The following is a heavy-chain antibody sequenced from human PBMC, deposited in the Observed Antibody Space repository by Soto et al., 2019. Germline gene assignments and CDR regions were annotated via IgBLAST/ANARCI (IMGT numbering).Heavy chain of an antibody. J-gene: IGHJ4*02. CDR2: IYWDDDK. V-gene: IGHV2-5*02. Sequence: QITLDESGPTLVKPTQTLTLTCTFSGFSFSTSQVGVGWIRQPPGKAQEWLGLIYWDDDKRYSPSLRSRLTITKDTSKNQVVLTMTNMDPLNTATYYCAHSPGGYMSGWDNGYFDYWGGGALVTVPS. CDR3: AHSPGGYMSGWDNGYFDY. CDR1: GFSFSTSQVG. D-gene: IGHD6-19*01.